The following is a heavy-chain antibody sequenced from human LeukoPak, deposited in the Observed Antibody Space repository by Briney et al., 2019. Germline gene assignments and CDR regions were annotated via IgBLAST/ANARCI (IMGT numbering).Heavy chain of an antibody. V-gene: IGHV4-34*01. J-gene: IGHJ5*02. CDR2: INHSGST. Sequence: SETLSLTCAVYGGSFSGYYWSWIRQPPGKGLEWIGEINHSGSTNYNPSLKSRVTISVDTSKNQFSLKLSSVTAADTAVYYCARGKRSGGSSAWFDPWGQGTLVTVSS. CDR3: ARGKRSGGSSAWFDP. D-gene: IGHD2-15*01. CDR1: GGSFSGYY.